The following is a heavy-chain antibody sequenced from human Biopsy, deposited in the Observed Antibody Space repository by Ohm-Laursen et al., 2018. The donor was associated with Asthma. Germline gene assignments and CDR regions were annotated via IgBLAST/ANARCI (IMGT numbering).Heavy chain of an antibody. D-gene: IGHD6-13*01. CDR1: GFTFDDYA. Sequence: SLRLSCTATGFTFDDYAMHWVRQAPGKGLEWVSGVSWNSGSIDYADSVRGRFTISRDNAKNSLYLQMNSLRGADTALYYCVKDIRLQLWGFDSWGQGTLVTVSS. CDR3: VKDIRLQLWGFDS. J-gene: IGHJ4*02. V-gene: IGHV3-9*01. CDR2: VSWNSGSI.